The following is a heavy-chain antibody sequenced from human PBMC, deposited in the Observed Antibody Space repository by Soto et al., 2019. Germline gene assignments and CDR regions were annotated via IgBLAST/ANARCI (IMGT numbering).Heavy chain of an antibody. CDR3: ARTYCGGDCYHYYYYGMDV. Sequence: GSLRLSCAASGFTFSSYAMHWVRQAPGKGLEWVAVISYDGSNKYYADSVKGRFTISRDNSKNTLYLQMNSLRAEDTAVYYCARTYCGGDCYHYYYYGMDVWGQGTTVTVSS. V-gene: IGHV3-30-3*01. D-gene: IGHD2-21*02. J-gene: IGHJ6*02. CDR1: GFTFSSYA. CDR2: ISYDGSNK.